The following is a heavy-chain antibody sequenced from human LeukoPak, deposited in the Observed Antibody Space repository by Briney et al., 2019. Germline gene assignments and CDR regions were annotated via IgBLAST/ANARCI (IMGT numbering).Heavy chain of an antibody. V-gene: IGHV3-53*01. J-gene: IGHJ4*02. CDR1: GFTVSSNY. CDR2: IYSGGST. D-gene: IGHD4-17*01. CDR3: ARGLAGDYPDY. Sequence: GGSLRLSCAASGFTVSSNYMSWVRQAPGKGLEWVSVIYSGGSTYYADSVKGRFTISRDNSKNTLYLQINSLRAEDTAVYYCARGLAGDYPDYWGQGTLVTVSS.